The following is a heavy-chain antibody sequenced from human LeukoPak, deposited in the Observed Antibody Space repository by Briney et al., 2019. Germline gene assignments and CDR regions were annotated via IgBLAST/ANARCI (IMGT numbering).Heavy chain of an antibody. Sequence: SETLSLTCAVSGDSISSDYWSWVRQPPGKGLEWIGYIYYTGSTNYNPSLKSRVTISVDTSKNQFSLKLSSVTAADTAVYYCARLPLGAFGEVLNFDYWGQGTPVTVSS. CDR2: IYYTGST. CDR1: GDSISSDY. D-gene: IGHD3-10*01. CDR3: ARLPLGAFGEVLNFDY. J-gene: IGHJ4*02. V-gene: IGHV4-59*01.